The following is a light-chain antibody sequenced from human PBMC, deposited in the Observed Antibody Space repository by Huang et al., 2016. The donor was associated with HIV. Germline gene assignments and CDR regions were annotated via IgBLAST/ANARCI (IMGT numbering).Light chain of an antibody. Sequence: DIQLTQSPSSLSASVGDGITITCRASETIVYSLSWFRQRPARAPEALIYAASRLHAGVPSKFRATGSGTNFTLSIDGLGPEDFATYYCQQSRRLPRTYGGGTKVDI. CDR1: ETIVYS. CDR3: QQSRRLPRT. J-gene: IGKJ4*01. V-gene: IGKV1-39*01. CDR2: AAS.